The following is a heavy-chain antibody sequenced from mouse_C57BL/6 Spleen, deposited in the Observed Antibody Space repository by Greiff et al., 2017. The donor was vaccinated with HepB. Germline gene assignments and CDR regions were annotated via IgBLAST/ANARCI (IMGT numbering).Heavy chain of an antibody. CDR1: GYTFTSYW. J-gene: IGHJ4*01. V-gene: IGHV1-69*01. CDR3: ARQDYAAMDY. CDR2: IDPSDSYT. Sequence: QVQLQQPGAELVMPGASVKLSCKASGYTFTSYWMHWVKQRPGQGLEWIGEIDPSDSYTNYNQKFKGKSTLTVDKSSSTAYMQLSSLTSEDSAVYYCARQDYAAMDYWGQGTSVTVSS.